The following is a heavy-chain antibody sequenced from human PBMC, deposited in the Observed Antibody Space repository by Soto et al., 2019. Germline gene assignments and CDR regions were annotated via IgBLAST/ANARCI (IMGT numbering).Heavy chain of an antibody. D-gene: IGHD2-15*01. CDR3: ARHPLLPPRIDY. J-gene: IGHJ4*02. V-gene: IGHV4-39*01. Sequence: QLQLQESGPGLVKPSETLSLTCTVSGGSISSSSYYWGWIRQPPGKGLEWIGSIYYSGSTYYNPSLKSRVTISVDTSKNQFSLKLSSVTAADTAVYYCARHPLLPPRIDYWGQGTLVTVSS. CDR2: IYYSGST. CDR1: GGSISSSSYY.